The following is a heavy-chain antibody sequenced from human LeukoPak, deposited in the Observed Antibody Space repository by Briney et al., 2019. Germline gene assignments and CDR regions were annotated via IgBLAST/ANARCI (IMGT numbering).Heavy chain of an antibody. V-gene: IGHV3-64*01. D-gene: IGHD3-10*01. J-gene: IGHJ4*02. CDR3: ARAMTTVTTVYSYGSGSYYNPPRY. CDR2: ISSNGGST. CDR1: GFTFSSYA. Sequence: GGSLRLSCAASGFTFSSYAMHWARQAPGKGLEYVSAISSNGGSTYYANSVKGRFTISRDNSKNTLYLQMGSLRAEDMAVYYCARAMTTVTTVYSYGSGSYYNPPRYWGQGTLVTVSS.